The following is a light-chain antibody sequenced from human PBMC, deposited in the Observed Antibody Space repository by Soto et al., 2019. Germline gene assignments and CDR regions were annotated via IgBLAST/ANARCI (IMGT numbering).Light chain of an antibody. V-gene: IGLV2-14*01. CDR1: TNDIGGYNY. CDR2: EVR. J-gene: IGLJ3*02. Sequence: QSVLTQPASVSGSPGQSITISCSGTTNDIGGYNYVSWYQHHPGKVPKVIIYEVRNRPSGVSNRFSGSKSGNTASLTISGLQAEDQADSYCQVWDSSSDRWVFGGGTKLTVL. CDR3: QVWDSSSDRWV.